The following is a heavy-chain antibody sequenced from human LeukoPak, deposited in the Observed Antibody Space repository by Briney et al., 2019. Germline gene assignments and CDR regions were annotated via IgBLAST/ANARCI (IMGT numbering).Heavy chain of an antibody. V-gene: IGHV4-59*08. J-gene: IGHJ4*02. CDR3: ARGSTTTWSFDY. D-gene: IGHD6-13*01. Sequence: SSETLSLTCTVSGGSISNYYWSCIRQPPGRGLEWIGYIYYSGSTDYNPSLKSRVTISVDTSKNQFSLNLISMTAADTAMYYCARGSTTTWSFDYWGQGTLATVSS. CDR1: GGSISNYY. CDR2: IYYSGST.